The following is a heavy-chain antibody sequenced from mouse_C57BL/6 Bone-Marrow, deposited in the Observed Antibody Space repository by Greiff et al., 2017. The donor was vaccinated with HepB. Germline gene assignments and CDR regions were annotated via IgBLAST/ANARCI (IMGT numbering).Heavy chain of an antibody. V-gene: IGHV1-9*01. CDR2: ILTGSGST. CDR1: GYTFNGYW. Sequence: QVQLKESGAELMKPGASVKLSCEATGYTFNGYWIEWVKQRPGHGLEWIGEILTGSGSTNYNEKFKGKATFTADTTSNTSYMQLSSLTTEDSAIYYCTRWMCDGYYLDYWGQGTTLTVSS. CDR3: TRWMCDGYYLDY. J-gene: IGHJ2*01. D-gene: IGHD2-3*01.